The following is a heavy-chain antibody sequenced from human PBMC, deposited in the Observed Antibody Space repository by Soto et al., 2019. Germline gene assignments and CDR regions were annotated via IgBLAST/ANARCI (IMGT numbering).Heavy chain of an antibody. CDR2: IYYSGST. CDR1: GGSISSYY. D-gene: IGHD6-13*01. CDR3: ARSRRDSCSWYDYYYYGMDV. Sequence: QVQLQESGPGLVKPSETLSLTCTVSGGSISSYYWSWIRQPPGKGLEWIGYIYYSGSTNYNPSLKRRVTISVDPSKNQFSLKLSSVTAADTAVYYCARSRRDSCSWYDYYYYGMDVWGQGTTVTVSS. J-gene: IGHJ6*02. V-gene: IGHV4-59*01.